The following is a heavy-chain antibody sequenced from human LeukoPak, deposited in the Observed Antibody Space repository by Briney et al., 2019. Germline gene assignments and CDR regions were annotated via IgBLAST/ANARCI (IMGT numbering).Heavy chain of an antibody. J-gene: IGHJ4*02. CDR3: ARRGDLGGFSDS. V-gene: IGHV4-39*01. D-gene: IGHD4-23*01. CDR1: GGSISKSSFY. CDR2: IFYSGVT. Sequence: SETLSLTCTVSGGSISKSSFYWGWIRQPPGQGLEWIGNIFYSGVTYYNPSLKSRVTMSVDTSNNQFSLRLNSVTAADTAVYYCARRGDLGGFSDSWGQGTLVTVSS.